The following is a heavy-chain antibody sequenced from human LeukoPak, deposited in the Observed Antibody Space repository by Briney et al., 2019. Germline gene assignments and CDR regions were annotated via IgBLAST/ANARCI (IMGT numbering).Heavy chain of an antibody. Sequence: PSETLSLTCAVYGGSFSGYYWSWIRQPPGKGLEWIGEINHSGSTNYNPSLKSRVTISVDTSENQFSLKLSSMTAADTAVYYCARHPWYAPFDYWGQGTLVTVSS. CDR2: INHSGST. CDR3: ARHPWYAPFDY. V-gene: IGHV4-34*01. CDR1: GGSFSGYY. J-gene: IGHJ4*02. D-gene: IGHD6-13*01.